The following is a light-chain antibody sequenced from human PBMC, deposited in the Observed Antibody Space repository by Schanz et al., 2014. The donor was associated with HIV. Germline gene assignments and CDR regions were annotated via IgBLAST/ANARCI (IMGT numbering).Light chain of an antibody. J-gene: IGKJ1*01. CDR1: QSVSGSY. V-gene: IGKV3D-20*01. CDR3: QQYNDWPWT. CDR2: DAS. Sequence: EIVLTQSPGTLSLSPGERATLSCRASQSVSGSYLAWYQQKPGLAPRLLIYDASSRAAGIPDRFSGSGSGTDFTLTISSLQSEDFAVYYCQQYNDWPWTFGRGTKVDI.